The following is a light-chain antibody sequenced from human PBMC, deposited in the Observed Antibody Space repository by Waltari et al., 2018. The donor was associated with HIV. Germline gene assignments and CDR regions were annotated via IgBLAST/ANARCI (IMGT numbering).Light chain of an antibody. J-gene: IGLJ2*01. Sequence: QSALTQPLSASGSPGQSVTISCNGTSSDVGGYDYVPWYQQHPGNAPKLRLYDVTKRPSGVPDRFSGSKSGSTASLTVSGLQAEDEADYYCSSYAGSNNLIFGGGTKLTVL. CDR3: SSYAGSNNLI. V-gene: IGLV2-8*01. CDR1: SSDVGGYDY. CDR2: DVT.